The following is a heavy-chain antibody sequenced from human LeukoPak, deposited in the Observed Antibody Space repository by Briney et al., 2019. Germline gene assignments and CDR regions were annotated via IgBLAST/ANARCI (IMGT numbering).Heavy chain of an antibody. CDR2: ISYDGSNK. V-gene: IGHV3-30*18. J-gene: IGHJ6*02. CDR1: GFTFSSYG. Sequence: PGGSLRLSCAASGFTFSSYGMHWVRQAPDKGLEWVAVISYDGSNKYYADSVKGRFTISRDNSKNTLYLQMNSLRAEDTAVYYCAKDERYYGMDVWGQGTTVTVSS. CDR3: AKDERYYGMDV.